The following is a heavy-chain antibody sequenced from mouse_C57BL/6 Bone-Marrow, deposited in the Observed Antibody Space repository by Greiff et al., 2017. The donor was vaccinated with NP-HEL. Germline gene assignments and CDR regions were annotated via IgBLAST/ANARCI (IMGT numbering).Heavy chain of an antibody. CDR1: GYTFTSYG. CDR2: IYPRSGNT. CDR3: ARRVYYGSSYPYWYVDV. Sequence: QVQLQQSGAELARPGASVKLSCKASGYTFTSYGISWVKQRTGQGLEWIGEIYPRSGNTYYNEKFKGKATLTADKSSSTAYMELRSLTSEDSAVYFGARRVYYGSSYPYWYVDVWGTGTTVTVSS. J-gene: IGHJ1*03. V-gene: IGHV1-81*01. D-gene: IGHD1-1*01.